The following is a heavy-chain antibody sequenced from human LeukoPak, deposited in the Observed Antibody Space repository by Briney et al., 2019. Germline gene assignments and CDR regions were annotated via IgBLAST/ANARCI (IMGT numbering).Heavy chain of an antibody. CDR3: ARDLGIAAAGTGY. D-gene: IGHD6-13*01. CDR2: ISSSSSYI. Sequence: GGSLRLSCAASGFTFSSYSMNWVRQAPGKGLEWVSSISSSSSYIYYADSVKGRFPISRDNAKNSLYLQMNSLRAEDTAVYYCARDLGIAAAGTGYWGQGTLVTVSS. CDR1: GFTFSSYS. V-gene: IGHV3-21*01. J-gene: IGHJ4*02.